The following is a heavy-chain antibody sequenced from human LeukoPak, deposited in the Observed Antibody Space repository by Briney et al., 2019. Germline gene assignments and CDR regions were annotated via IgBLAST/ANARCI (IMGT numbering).Heavy chain of an antibody. CDR2: IYYSGST. J-gene: IGHJ6*02. D-gene: IGHD6-13*01. V-gene: IGHV4-59*08. Sequence: SETLSLTCTVSGGSISSYYWSWIRQPPGKGLEWIGYIYYSGSTNYNPSLKSRVTISVDTSKNQFSLKLSSVTAADTAVYYCARHGSNSSSWPYYYYGMDVWGQGTTVTVSS. CDR1: GGSISSYY. CDR3: ARHGSNSSSWPYYYYGMDV.